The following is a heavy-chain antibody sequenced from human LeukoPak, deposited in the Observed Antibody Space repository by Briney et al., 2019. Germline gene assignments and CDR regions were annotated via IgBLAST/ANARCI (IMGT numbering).Heavy chain of an antibody. CDR3: AGDIAAVNIPGSRLDP. CDR1: GGSITGDF. Sequence: PSETLSLTCTVSGGSITGDFWSWIRQSPGKGLEWIGYISYSGITNYNPSLKSRVTISVDTSKNQFSLRLRSVTAADTAVYFYAGDIAAVNIPGSRLDPWGQGTLVTVSS. J-gene: IGHJ5*02. D-gene: IGHD6-13*01. CDR2: ISYSGIT. V-gene: IGHV4-59*08.